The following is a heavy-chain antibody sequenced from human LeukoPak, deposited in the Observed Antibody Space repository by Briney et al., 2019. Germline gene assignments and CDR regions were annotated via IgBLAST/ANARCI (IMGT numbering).Heavy chain of an antibody. CDR3: ARAIVGDPLDY. D-gene: IGHD1-26*01. J-gene: IGHJ4*02. Sequence: SETLSLTCTVSGGSISSYYWSWIRQPPGKGLEWIGYIYYSGSTNYNPSLKSRVTISVDTSKNQFSLKLSSVTAADTAVYYCARAIVGDPLDYWGQGTLVTVSS. V-gene: IGHV4-59*12. CDR2: IYYSGST. CDR1: GGSISSYY.